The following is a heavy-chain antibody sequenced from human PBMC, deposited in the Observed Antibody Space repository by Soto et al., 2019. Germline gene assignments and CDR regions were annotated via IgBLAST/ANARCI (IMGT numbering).Heavy chain of an antibody. D-gene: IGHD2-21*01. CDR3: ARCDGYDVNWLNS. CDR1: GYTFASYD. CDR2: MNPNSNNT. Sequence: QVQLVQSGAEVKTPGASVKVSCKASGYTFASYDMNWVRQAPGQGLEWMGWMNPNSNNTDYAQKFQGRLTMTRAISLSTAHMKLNSLRSEHAAVYYCARCDGYDVNWLNSWGQGTLVTVSA. J-gene: IGHJ5*01. V-gene: IGHV1-8*01.